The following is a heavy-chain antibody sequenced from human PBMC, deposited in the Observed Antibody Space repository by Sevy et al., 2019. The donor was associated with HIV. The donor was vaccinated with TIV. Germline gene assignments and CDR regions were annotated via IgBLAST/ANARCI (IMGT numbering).Heavy chain of an antibody. V-gene: IGHV3-74*01. CDR3: ARRPTDQSGSYWFDP. CDR2: IKTDGSDT. D-gene: IGHD1-26*01. CDR1: GFTFSSYW. J-gene: IGHJ5*02. Sequence: GGCLKLSCAASGFTFSSYWMHWVRQAPGKGLVWVSRIKTDGSDTSYADSVKGRFTISRDNTKNTLYLQMNSLRAEDTAVYYCARRPTDQSGSYWFDPWGQGTLVTVSS.